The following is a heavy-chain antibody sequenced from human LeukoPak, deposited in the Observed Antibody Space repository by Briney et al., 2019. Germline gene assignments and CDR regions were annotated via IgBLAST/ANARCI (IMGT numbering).Heavy chain of an antibody. CDR3: ARDNSEVEWLARVANYYYYGMDV. CDR1: GYTFTSYG. D-gene: IGHD3-3*01. CDR2: ISAYNGNT. V-gene: IGHV1-18*01. J-gene: IGHJ6*02. Sequence: ASVKVSCKASGYTFTSYGISWVRQAPGQGLEWMGWISAYNGNTNYAQKLQGRVTMTTDTSTSTAYMELRSLRSDDTAVYYCARDNSEVEWLARVANYYYYGMDVWGQGTTVTVSS.